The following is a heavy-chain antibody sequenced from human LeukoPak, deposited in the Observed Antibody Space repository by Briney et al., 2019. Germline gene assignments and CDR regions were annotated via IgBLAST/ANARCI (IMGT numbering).Heavy chain of an antibody. V-gene: IGHV4-59*12. CDR1: GGSISSYY. J-gene: IGHJ4*02. CDR2: IYYSGST. CDR3: ARVAPPTYYYDSSGPGKLDY. D-gene: IGHD3-22*01. Sequence: PSETLSLTCTVSGGSISSYYWSWIRQPPGKGLEWIGYIYYSGSTNYNPSLKSRVTISVDTSKNQFSLKLSSVTAADTAVYYCARVAPPTYYYDSSGPGKLDYWGQGTLVTVSS.